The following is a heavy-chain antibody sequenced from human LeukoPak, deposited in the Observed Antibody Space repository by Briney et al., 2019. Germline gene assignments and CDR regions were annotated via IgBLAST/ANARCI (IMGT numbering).Heavy chain of an antibody. CDR3: ARGGNSYSLYFDY. V-gene: IGHV1-69*13. CDR1: GGTFSSYA. CDR2: IIPIFGTA. Sequence: SVKVSCKASGGTFSSYAISWVRQAPGQGLEWMGGIIPIFGTANYAQKFQGRVTITADESTSTAYMELSSLRSEDTAVYYCARGGNSYSLYFDYWGQGTLVTVSP. J-gene: IGHJ4*02. D-gene: IGHD4-23*01.